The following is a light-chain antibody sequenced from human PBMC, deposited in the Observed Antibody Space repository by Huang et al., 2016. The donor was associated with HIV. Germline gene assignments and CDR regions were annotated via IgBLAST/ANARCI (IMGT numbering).Light chain of an antibody. CDR1: QGISSW. CDR3: QQANSIPPSWT. CDR2: AAS. J-gene: IGKJ1*01. V-gene: IGKV1-12*01. Sequence: DIQMTQSPSSVSASVGDRVTITCRPTQGISSWLAWYQQKPGKAPVLLFYAASRLQSGVPSRFSGSASGTNFTLTISSLQPEDFATYYCQQANSIPPSWTFGQGTRVEIK.